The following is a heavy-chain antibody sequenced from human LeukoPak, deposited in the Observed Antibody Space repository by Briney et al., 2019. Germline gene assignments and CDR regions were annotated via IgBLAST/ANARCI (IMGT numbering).Heavy chain of an antibody. Sequence: GRSLRLSCAASGFTFSTYGMHWVRQAPGKGLEWVAVIWDDGSNKYYADSVKGRFTISRDNSKNTLYLQMNSLRVEDTAVYYCAREIGGYCSGGTCYSPYNYGMDVWGQGTTVTVSS. D-gene: IGHD2-15*01. V-gene: IGHV3-33*01. CDR3: AREIGGYCSGGTCYSPYNYGMDV. CDR1: GFTFSTYG. J-gene: IGHJ6*02. CDR2: IWDDGSNK.